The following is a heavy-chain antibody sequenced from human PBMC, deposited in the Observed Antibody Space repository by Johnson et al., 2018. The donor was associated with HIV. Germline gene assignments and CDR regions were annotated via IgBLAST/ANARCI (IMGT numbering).Heavy chain of an antibody. CDR3: ARDPGPQWELEATDAFDI. CDR2: ISYDGSNK. J-gene: IGHJ3*02. D-gene: IGHD1-26*01. Sequence: QVQLVESGGGVVQPGRSLRLSCAASGFTFSSYAMHWVRQAPGKGLEWVAVISYDGSNKYYADSVKGRFTISRDNSKNTLYLQMHSLRAEDTAGYYCARDPGPQWELEATDAFDIWGQGTMVTVSS. V-gene: IGHV3-30*04. CDR1: GFTFSSYA.